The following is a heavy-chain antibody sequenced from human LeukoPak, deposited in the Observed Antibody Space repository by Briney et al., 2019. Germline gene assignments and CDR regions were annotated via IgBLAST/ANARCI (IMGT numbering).Heavy chain of an antibody. D-gene: IGHD1-26*01. CDR2: ISSSGSTI. CDR3: EREWVYYFDY. V-gene: IGHV3-48*03. CDR1: GFTFSSYE. J-gene: IGHJ4*02. Sequence: PGGSLRLSCAASGFTFSSYEMNWVRQAPGKGLEWVSYISSSGSTIYYADSVKGRFTISRDNAKNSLYLQMNSLRAEDTAVYYCEREWVYYFDYWGQGTLVTVSS.